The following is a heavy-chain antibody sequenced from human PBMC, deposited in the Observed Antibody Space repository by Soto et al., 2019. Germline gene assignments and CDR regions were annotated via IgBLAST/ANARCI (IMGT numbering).Heavy chain of an antibody. J-gene: IGHJ4*02. CDR2: IYPDNSDT. Sequence: GESLKISCKGSGYTFTISWIGWVRQMPGKGLEWMGIIYPDNSDTRYSPSFQGQVTMSVDKSIRTAYLQWRSLKASDTAIYYCVRHDSSGYYPYWGQGTLVTVSS. D-gene: IGHD3-22*01. CDR1: GYTFTISW. V-gene: IGHV5-51*01. CDR3: VRHDSSGYYPY.